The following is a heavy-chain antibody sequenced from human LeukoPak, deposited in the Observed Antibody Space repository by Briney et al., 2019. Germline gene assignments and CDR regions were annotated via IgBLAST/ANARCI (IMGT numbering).Heavy chain of an antibody. CDR1: GFTFSGYW. J-gene: IGHJ6*02. CDR2: ISGSGATT. D-gene: IGHD3-16*01. CDR3: AKGLWGAYYYGMDV. Sequence: GGSLRLSCAASGFTFSGYWMHWVRQAPGKGLEWVSVISGSGATTYYADSVKGRFTISRDNSKNTLYLQVDSLRAEDTAVYYCAKGLWGAYYYGMDVWGQGTTVTVSS. V-gene: IGHV3-23*01.